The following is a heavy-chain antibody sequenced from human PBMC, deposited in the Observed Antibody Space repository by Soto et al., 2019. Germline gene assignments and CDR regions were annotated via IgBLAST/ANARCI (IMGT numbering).Heavy chain of an antibody. Sequence: SETLSLTCTVSGGSISSYYWSWIRQPPGKGLEWIGYIYYGGTTTYNPSLRSRVAISLETSKNQFSLRLSSVTAADTAVYYCARSGYSYGPNPLLYWGQGTLVTVSS. J-gene: IGHJ4*02. V-gene: IGHV4-59*12. CDR2: IYYGGTT. CDR3: ARSGYSYGPNPLLY. CDR1: GGSISSYY. D-gene: IGHD5-18*01.